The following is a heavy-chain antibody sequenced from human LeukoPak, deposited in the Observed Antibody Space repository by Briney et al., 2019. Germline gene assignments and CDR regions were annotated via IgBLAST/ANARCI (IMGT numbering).Heavy chain of an antibody. CDR3: ARDAEERIRCKGIYSYYYIDV. CDR1: GYTFSNYY. CDR2: INPSGGPT. Sequence: ASVKVSCKASGYTFSNYYIYWVRQAPGQGLEWMGVINPSGGPTNYAPKFQGRVTMTRDMSTSTVYMELSSLRSEDTAVYYCARDAEERIRCKGIYSYYYIDVWGKGTTVTVSS. D-gene: IGHD5-12*01. V-gene: IGHV1-46*01. J-gene: IGHJ6*03.